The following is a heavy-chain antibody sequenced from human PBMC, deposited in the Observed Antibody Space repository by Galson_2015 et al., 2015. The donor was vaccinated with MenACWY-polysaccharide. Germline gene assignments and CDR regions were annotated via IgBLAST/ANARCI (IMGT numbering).Heavy chain of an antibody. J-gene: IGHJ4*01. D-gene: IGHD4-17*01. Sequence: SLRLSCAVSGFTFSSYWMHWVRQVPGKGLVWVSRINSAASRADYADSVKGRFTVSRDNAKNTLYLQMNSLRGEDTALYYCAKSGGDYGTELIEYWGHGTLVTVSS. V-gene: IGHV3-74*01. CDR1: GFTFSSYW. CDR3: AKSGGDYGTELIEY. CDR2: INSAASRA.